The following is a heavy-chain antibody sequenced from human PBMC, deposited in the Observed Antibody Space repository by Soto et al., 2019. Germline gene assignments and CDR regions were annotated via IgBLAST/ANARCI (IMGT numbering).Heavy chain of an antibody. CDR3: ARDAGPVGYYYSSGYYYPVYFDY. J-gene: IGHJ4*02. CDR1: GFTFSSYG. D-gene: IGHD3-22*01. Sequence: QVQLVESGGGVVQPGRSLRLSCAASGFTFSSYGMHWVRQAPGKGLEWVAGIWYDGSNKYYADSVKGRFTISRDNSKNRLYLQMNSLRAEDTAVYYCARDAGPVGYYYSSGYYYPVYFDYWGQGTLVTVSS. V-gene: IGHV3-33*01. CDR2: IWYDGSNK.